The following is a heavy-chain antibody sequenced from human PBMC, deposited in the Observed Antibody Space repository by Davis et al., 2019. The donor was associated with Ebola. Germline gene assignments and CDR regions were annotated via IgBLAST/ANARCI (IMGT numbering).Heavy chain of an antibody. V-gene: IGHV1-18*01. CDR2: ISAYNGNT. Sequence: AASVKVSCKASGYTFTSYGISWVRQVPGQWLEWMGWISAYNGNTNYSQKLQGRVTMTTDTSTRTAYMELRSLRSDDTAVYYCARVVTVGIDAFDIWGQGTMVTVSS. CDR3: ARVVTVGIDAFDI. CDR1: GYTFTSYG. D-gene: IGHD4-23*01. J-gene: IGHJ3*02.